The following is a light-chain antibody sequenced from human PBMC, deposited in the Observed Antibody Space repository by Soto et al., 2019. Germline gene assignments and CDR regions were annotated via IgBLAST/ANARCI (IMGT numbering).Light chain of an antibody. V-gene: IGKV3-20*01. CDR2: GAS. CDR1: QSVSSSY. CDR3: QQYGSSPPWT. Sequence: EIVLTQSPGTLSLSPGERATLSCRASQSVSSSYLAWYQQKPGQAPRLLIYGASSRATGIPDRFSGSGSGTDFTLTISGLEPEDFAVYYCQQYGSSPPWTFGQGTKVELK. J-gene: IGKJ1*01.